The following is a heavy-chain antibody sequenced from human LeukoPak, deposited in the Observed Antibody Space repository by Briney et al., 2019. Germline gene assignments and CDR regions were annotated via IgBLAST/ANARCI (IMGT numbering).Heavy chain of an antibody. V-gene: IGHV3-30*04. D-gene: IGHD3-10*01. CDR1: GFSFSTSG. J-gene: IGHJ4*02. CDR2: ISKDGRKN. Sequence: PGGSLRLSCEASGFSFSTSGVHWVRQAPGKGLEWMAVISKDGRKNHYADSVKGRFTISRDNSKSTLFLQMNSLRPEDTAIYYCARDLLNYGSAYYDVGISDSWGQGTLVTVSS. CDR3: ARDLLNYGSAYYDVGISDS.